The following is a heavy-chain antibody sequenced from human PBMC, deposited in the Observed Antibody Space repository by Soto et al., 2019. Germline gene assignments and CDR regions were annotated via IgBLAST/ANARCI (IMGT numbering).Heavy chain of an antibody. CDR1: RFTFSSYG. V-gene: IGHV3-30*18. J-gene: IGHJ6*02. CDR2: ISYDGSNK. Sequence: GGSLRLSCAASRFTFSSYGMHWVRQAPGKGLEWVAVISYDGSNKYYADSVKGRFTIARDNSKNTLFLHMSSLRAEDTAVYYCVKDGSSGWPYYYGLDVWGQGTSVTVSS. D-gene: IGHD6-19*01. CDR3: VKDGSSGWPYYYGLDV.